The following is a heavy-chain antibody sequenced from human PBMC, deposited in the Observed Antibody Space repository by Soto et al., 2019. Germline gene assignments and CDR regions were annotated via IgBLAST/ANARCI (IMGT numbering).Heavy chain of an antibody. CDR3: AREDSIIIPAVSDF. J-gene: IGHJ4*02. V-gene: IGHV3-21*01. CDR1: GFAFNNYG. D-gene: IGHD2-2*01. CDR2: ISNSDYT. Sequence: GGSLRLSCTVSGFAFNNYGINWVRQAPGKGLEWVSSISNSDYTYYSDSVKGRFAISRDNAKSSVSLQMNTLRVEDTAVYYCAREDSIIIPAVSDFWGQGTLVTVSS.